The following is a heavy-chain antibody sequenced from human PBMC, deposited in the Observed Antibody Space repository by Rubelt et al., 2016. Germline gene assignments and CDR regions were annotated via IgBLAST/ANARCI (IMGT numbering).Heavy chain of an antibody. J-gene: IGHJ6*02. CDR2: IYYSGST. CDR1: GGSISSYY. D-gene: IGHD3-16*01. Sequence: QVQLQESGPGLVKPSETLSLTCTVSGGSISSYYWSWIRQPPGKGLEWIGYIYYSGSTNYNPSLKSRGTISVDTSKNQFSLRLSSVTAADTAVYYCARVGDTGYYYYYGMDVWGQGTTVAVSS. CDR3: ARVGDTGYYYYYGMDV. V-gene: IGHV4-59*01.